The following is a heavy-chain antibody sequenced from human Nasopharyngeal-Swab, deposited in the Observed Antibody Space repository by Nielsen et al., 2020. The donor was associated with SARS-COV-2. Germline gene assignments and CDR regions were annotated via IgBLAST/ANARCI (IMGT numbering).Heavy chain of an antibody. CDR2: IKQDGSEK. J-gene: IGHJ4*02. CDR3: ARDPAAAAPSHR. D-gene: IGHD6-13*01. V-gene: IGHV3-7*03. Sequence: GESLKISCAASGFTFSMYWMSWVRQAPGMGLEWLANIKQDGSEKYYVDSVKGRFTISRDNAKNSLYLQMNSLRAEDTAVYYCARDPAAAAPSHRWGQGTLVTVSS. CDR1: GFTFSMYW.